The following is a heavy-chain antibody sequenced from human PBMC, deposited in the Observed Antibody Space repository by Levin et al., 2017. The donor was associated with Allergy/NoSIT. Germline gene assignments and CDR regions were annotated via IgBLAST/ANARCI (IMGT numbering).Heavy chain of an antibody. J-gene: IGHJ6*02. D-gene: IGHD6-13*01. V-gene: IGHV3-33*01. CDR1: GFTFSSYG. Sequence: GGSLRLSCAASGFTFSSYGMHWVRQAPGKGLEWVAVIWYDGSNKYYADSVKGRFTISRDNSKNTLYLQMNSLRAEDTAVYYCARDLEGIAAAGTMVYYYYGMDVWGQGTTVTVSS. CDR3: ARDLEGIAAAGTMVYYYYGMDV. CDR2: IWYDGSNK.